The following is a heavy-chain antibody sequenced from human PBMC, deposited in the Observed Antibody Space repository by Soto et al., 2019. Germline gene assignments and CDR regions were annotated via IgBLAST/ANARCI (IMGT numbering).Heavy chain of an antibody. CDR3: AKDGAEYCTNGVCYLDY. CDR1: GFTFSSYG. CDR2: ISYDGSNK. J-gene: IGHJ4*02. Sequence: ESGGGVVQPGRSLRLSCAASGFTFSSYGMHWVRQAPGKGLEWVAVISYDGSNKYYADSVKGRFTISRDNSKNTLYLQMNSLRAEDTAVYYCAKDGAEYCTNGVCYLDYWGQGTLVTVSS. D-gene: IGHD2-8*01. V-gene: IGHV3-30*18.